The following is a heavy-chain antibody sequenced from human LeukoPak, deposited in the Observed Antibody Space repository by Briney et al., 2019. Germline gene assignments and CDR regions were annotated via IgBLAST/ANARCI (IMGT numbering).Heavy chain of an antibody. J-gene: IGHJ6*03. Sequence: GGSLRLSCAASGFTFSDYYMSWIRQAPGKGLEWVSYISSSGSTIYYADSVKGRFTISRDNAKNSLYLQMNSLRAEDTAVYYCARVSYDFWSGSGNYYMDVWGKGTTVIVSS. CDR1: GFTFSDYY. CDR3: ARVSYDFWSGSGNYYMDV. CDR2: ISSSGSTI. V-gene: IGHV3-11*01. D-gene: IGHD3-3*01.